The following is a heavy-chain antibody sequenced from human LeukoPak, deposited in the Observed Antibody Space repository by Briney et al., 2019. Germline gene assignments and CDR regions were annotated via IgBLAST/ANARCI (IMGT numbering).Heavy chain of an antibody. D-gene: IGHD6-13*01. Sequence: GGSLRLSCAASGFTFTNYWMHWVRQSPGKWLEWLSRINSDGTTTTYAASVKGRFTISRDNAKNTLYLQVNSLRVDDTAVYFCAFHSNNWYSFNYWGQGTLVTVSA. V-gene: IGHV3-74*01. CDR3: AFHSNNWYSFNY. J-gene: IGHJ4*02. CDR1: GFTFTNYW. CDR2: INSDGTTT.